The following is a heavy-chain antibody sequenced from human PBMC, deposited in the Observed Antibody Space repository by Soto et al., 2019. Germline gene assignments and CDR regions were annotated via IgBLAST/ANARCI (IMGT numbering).Heavy chain of an antibody. V-gene: IGHV4-59*12. CDR3: ARDNITGXFDY. CDR2: IYYSGST. CDR1: GGSISSYY. D-gene: IGHD2-8*02. J-gene: IGHJ4*01. Sequence: NPSETLSLACTVSGGSISSYYWSWIRQPPGKGLEWIGYIYYSGSTNYNPSLKSRVTISVDTSKNQFSLKLTSVTAADTAVYYCARDNITGXFDYWGHGTLVTVS.